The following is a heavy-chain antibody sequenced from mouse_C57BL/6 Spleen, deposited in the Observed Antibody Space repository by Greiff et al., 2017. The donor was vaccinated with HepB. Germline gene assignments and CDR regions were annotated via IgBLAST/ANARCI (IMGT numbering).Heavy chain of an antibody. J-gene: IGHJ2*01. Sequence: VQLQQPGAELVRPGTSVKLSCKASGYTFTSYWMHWVKQRPGQGLEWIGVIDPSDSYTNYNQKFKGKATLTVDTSSSTAYMQLSSLTSEDSAVYYCARGTMVDFDYWGQGTTLTVSS. D-gene: IGHD1-1*02. V-gene: IGHV1-59*01. CDR3: ARGTMVDFDY. CDR1: GYTFTSYW. CDR2: IDPSDSYT.